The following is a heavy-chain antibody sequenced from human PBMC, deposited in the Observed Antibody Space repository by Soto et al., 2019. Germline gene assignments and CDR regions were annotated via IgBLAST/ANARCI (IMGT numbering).Heavy chain of an antibody. V-gene: IGHV3-74*01. CDR3: ARDNWNSY. CDR1: GFTFSSYW. J-gene: IGHJ4*01. Sequence: GGSLRLSCAASGFTFSSYWLHWVRQAPGKGLMWVSRIHNDGSTTRYADSVKGRFTISRDNAKNTLYLQMSSLRVEDTAVYYCARDNWNSYWGQGTLVTVSS. CDR2: IHNDGSTT. D-gene: IGHD1-7*01.